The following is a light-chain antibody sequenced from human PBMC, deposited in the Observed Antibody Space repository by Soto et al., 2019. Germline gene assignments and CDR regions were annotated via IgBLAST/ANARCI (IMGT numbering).Light chain of an antibody. Sequence: EIVLTQSPGTLSLSPGERATLSCRASQSVSSSYLGGYQQKPGQAPTLLIYGAPSRATGIQDRLSGSGSGTDFTLTIGRLEPEDFAVYYFQHYGSSPRTFGQGTNVEIK. V-gene: IGKV3-20*01. CDR3: QHYGSSPRT. J-gene: IGKJ1*01. CDR2: GAP. CDR1: QSVSSSY.